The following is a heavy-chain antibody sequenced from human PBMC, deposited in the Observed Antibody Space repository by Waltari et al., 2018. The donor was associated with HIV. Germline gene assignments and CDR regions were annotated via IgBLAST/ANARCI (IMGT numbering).Heavy chain of an antibody. CDR1: GFTFSSYW. CDR2: IKQDGSEK. CDR3: ASLYCSGGSCYDY. D-gene: IGHD2-15*01. Sequence: EVQLVESGGGLVQPGGSLRLSCAASGFTFSSYWMTWVRQAPGKGLEWVANIKQDGSEKYYADSGKGRFTISRDNAKNSLYLQMNSLRAEDTAVYYCASLYCSGGSCYDYWGQGTLVTVSS. V-gene: IGHV3-7*01. J-gene: IGHJ4*02.